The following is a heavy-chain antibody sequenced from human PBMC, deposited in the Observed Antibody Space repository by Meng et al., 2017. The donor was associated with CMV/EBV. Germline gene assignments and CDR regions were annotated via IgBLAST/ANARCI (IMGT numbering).Heavy chain of an antibody. J-gene: IGHJ4*02. D-gene: IGHD2-15*01. Sequence: GGSLRLSCVVSGFTLKTQMMTWVRQAPGKGLEWVAGLGGAGCITLYADSVKGRFTISRDKSKNTLYLEMNSLRADDTALYFCAKDPIAHAGSYFDSWGQGTLVTVSS. CDR3: AKDPIAHAGSYFDS. V-gene: IGHV3-23*01. CDR1: GFTLKTQM. CDR2: LGGAGCIT.